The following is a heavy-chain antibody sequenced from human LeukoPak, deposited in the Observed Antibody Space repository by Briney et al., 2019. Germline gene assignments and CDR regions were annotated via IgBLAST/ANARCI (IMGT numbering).Heavy chain of an antibody. CDR3: ASYGRGPGSPSYVAAAANCFDP. CDR2: IYYSGST. CDR1: GGSIISYY. V-gene: IGHV4-59*01. J-gene: IGHJ5*02. Sequence: SETLSLTCTVSGGSIISYYGSWIRQPPGKGLEWIGYIYYSGSTNYNPSLKSRVTISVDTSKNQFSLKLSSVTAADTAVYYCASYGRGPGSPSYVAAAANCFDPWGQGTMVTVSS. D-gene: IGHD6-13*01.